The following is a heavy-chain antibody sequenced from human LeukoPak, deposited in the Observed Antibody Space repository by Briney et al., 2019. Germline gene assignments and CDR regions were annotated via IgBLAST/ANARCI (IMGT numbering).Heavy chain of an antibody. D-gene: IGHD7-27*01. CDR1: GFTVSSNY. V-gene: IGHV3-53*01. CDR3: ARDRNWASQSWYLDL. J-gene: IGHJ2*01. CDR2: IYSGGTT. Sequence: GGSLRLSCAASGFTVSSNYMSWVRQAPGKGLEWVSVIYSGGTTNHADSVKGRFTVSRDNSKNTLYLQMNSLRAEDTAVYYCARDRNWASQSWYLDLWGRGTLVTVSS.